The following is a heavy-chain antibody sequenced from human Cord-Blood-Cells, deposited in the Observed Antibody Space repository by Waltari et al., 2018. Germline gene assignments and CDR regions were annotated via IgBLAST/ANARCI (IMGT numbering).Heavy chain of an antibody. J-gene: IGHJ4*02. D-gene: IGHD3-22*01. CDR2: IYTSGST. CDR1: GGSISSYY. Sequence: QVQLQESGPGLVKPSETLSLTCTVPGGSISSYYWSWTRQPAGKGLEWIGRIYTSGSTNYNPSLKSRVTMSVDTSKNQFSLKLSSVTAADTAVYYCARDLPYYYDSSGYYFDYWGQGTLVTVSS. CDR3: ARDLPYYYDSSGYYFDY. V-gene: IGHV4-4*07.